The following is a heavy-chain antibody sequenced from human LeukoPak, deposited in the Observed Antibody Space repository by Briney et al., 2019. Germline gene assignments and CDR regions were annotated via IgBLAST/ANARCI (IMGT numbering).Heavy chain of an antibody. Sequence: ASVKVSCKASGYTFSTYDVIWVRQATGQGLEWMRWMNPNSGNTGYALKFRGRVTMTGDTSISTAYMELSSLISEDTAVYYCARAIRNQLLSDHWGPGTLVTVSS. V-gene: IGHV1-8*01. D-gene: IGHD2-2*01. J-gene: IGHJ4*02. CDR1: GYTFSTYD. CDR3: ARAIRNQLLSDH. CDR2: MNPNSGNT.